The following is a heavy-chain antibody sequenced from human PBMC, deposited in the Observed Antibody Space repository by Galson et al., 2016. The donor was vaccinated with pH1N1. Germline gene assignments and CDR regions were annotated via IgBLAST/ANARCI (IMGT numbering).Heavy chain of an antibody. Sequence: SLRLSCAASGFTFSSYGMHWVRQAPGKGLAWVAVIWYDGSKKYYADSVKGRFTISRDNSKNTLYMQMNSLRAEDTAVYYCARAEYYGSVSYIVRYFGMDVLGQGTTVTVSS. J-gene: IGHJ6*02. D-gene: IGHD3-10*01. CDR2: IWYDGSKK. V-gene: IGHV3-33*01. CDR1: GFTFSSYG. CDR3: ARAEYYGSVSYIVRYFGMDV.